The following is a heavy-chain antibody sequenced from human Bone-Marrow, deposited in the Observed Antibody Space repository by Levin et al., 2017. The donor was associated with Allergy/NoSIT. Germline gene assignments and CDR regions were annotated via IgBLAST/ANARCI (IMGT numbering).Heavy chain of an antibody. CDR2: ISTDGNDI. J-gene: IGHJ4*02. V-gene: IGHV3-21*01. Sequence: GGSLRLSCAASGFTFSTYSMNWIRQAPGKGLEWVSSISTDGNDINYADSVKGRFTISRDNANNALSLQMNSLRPEDTAVYFCSPARSTTVFGMRRERTCDFWGQGTLVTVSS. CDR1: GFTFSTYS. D-gene: IGHD3-3*01. CDR3: SPARSTTVFGMRRERTCDF.